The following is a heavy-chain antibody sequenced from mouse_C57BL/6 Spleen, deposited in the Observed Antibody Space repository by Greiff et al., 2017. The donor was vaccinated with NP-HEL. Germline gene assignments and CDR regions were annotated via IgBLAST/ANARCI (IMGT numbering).Heavy chain of an antibody. D-gene: IGHD1-1*02. Sequence: EVQLQQSGPELVKPGASVKISCKASGYTFTDYYMNWVKQSHGKSLEWIGDINPNNGGTSYNQKFKGKATLTVDKSSSTAYMELRSLTSEDSAVYYCARGYDYGAMDYWGQGTSVTVSS. CDR1: GYTFTDYY. CDR3: ARGYDYGAMDY. J-gene: IGHJ4*01. CDR2: INPNNGGT. V-gene: IGHV1-26*01.